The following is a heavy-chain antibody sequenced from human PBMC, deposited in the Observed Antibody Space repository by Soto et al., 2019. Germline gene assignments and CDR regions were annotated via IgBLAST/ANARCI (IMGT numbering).Heavy chain of an antibody. CDR2: ISGYNGHT. CDR3: AREDCSSTSCYLGVDY. CDR1: GYTFISYG. Sequence: ASVKVSCKASGYTFISYGITWVRQAPGQGLEWMGWISGYNGHTKYAQKLQGRVTMTTDTSTSTAYMELRSLRSDDTAVYYCAREDCSSTSCYLGVDYWGQGTLVTVSS. V-gene: IGHV1-18*01. J-gene: IGHJ4*02. D-gene: IGHD2-2*01.